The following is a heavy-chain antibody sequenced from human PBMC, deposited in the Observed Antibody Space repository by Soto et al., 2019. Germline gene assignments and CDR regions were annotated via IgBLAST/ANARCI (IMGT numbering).Heavy chain of an antibody. CDR2: ISLYSDGT. D-gene: IGHD2-2*01. Sequence: ASVKVYCRTSGYTFSNYGITWVRQAPGQPLEWLGWISLYSDGTNYAQKFQGRVSMTTDTSTTTAYMELRSLRSDDTAVYYCARVVPGAEAWFGPWGQGTLVTVSS. CDR3: ARVVPGAEAWFGP. J-gene: IGHJ5*02. V-gene: IGHV1-18*01. CDR1: GYTFSNYG.